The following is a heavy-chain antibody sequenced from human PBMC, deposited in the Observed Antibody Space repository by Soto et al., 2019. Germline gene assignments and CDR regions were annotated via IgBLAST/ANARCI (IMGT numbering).Heavy chain of an antibody. D-gene: IGHD1-26*01. J-gene: IGHJ4*02. CDR1: NGSISGFY. CDR2: IHYSGRT. V-gene: IGHV4-59*12. CDR3: LRVGVGIGNHFDS. Sequence: ASEPLSLTCSVSNGSISGFYWTWIRQPPGKILEWIGYIHYSGRTDYNPSLTSRATMSIDTSKNQFSLNLKSITASDTALYYCLRVGVGIGNHFDSWGRGTLVTVSS.